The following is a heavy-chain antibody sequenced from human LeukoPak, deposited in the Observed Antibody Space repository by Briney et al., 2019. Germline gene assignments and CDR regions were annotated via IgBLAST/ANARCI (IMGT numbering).Heavy chain of an antibody. D-gene: IGHD2/OR15-2a*01. CDR1: EFTFSSYS. V-gene: IGHV3-48*04. Sequence: GGSLRLSCAASEFTFSSYSMNWVRQAPGKGLEWVSYITNSGNSKSYADSVKGRFTISRDNAKNSLYLQMNSLRAEDTAVYYCARGAAAYYLHYYGMDVWGQGTTVTVSS. CDR3: ARGAAAYYLHYYGMDV. J-gene: IGHJ6*02. CDR2: ITNSGNSK.